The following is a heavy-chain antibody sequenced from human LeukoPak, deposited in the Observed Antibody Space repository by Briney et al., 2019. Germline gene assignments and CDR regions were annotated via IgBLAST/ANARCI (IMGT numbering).Heavy chain of an antibody. Sequence: PGGSLRLSCAASGFTFNRNAISWVRQAPGKGLEWVSAISGSGGSTYYADSVKGRFTISRDNSKNTLYLQMNSLRAEDTAVYYCAVITPRRGDAFDIWGQGTMVTVSS. CDR1: GFTFNRNA. J-gene: IGHJ3*02. V-gene: IGHV3-23*01. CDR3: AVITPRRGDAFDI. D-gene: IGHD3-22*01. CDR2: ISGSGGST.